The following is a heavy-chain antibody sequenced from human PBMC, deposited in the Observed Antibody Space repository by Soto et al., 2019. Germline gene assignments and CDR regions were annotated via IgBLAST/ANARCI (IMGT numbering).Heavy chain of an antibody. J-gene: IGHJ6*02. D-gene: IGHD3-16*02. CDR3: AKACGELSDFYYYGMDV. V-gene: IGHV3-9*01. CDR2: ISWNSGSI. CDR1: GFTFDDYA. Sequence: GGSLRLSCAASGFTFDDYAMHWVRQAPGKGLEWVSGISWNSGSIAYADSVKGRFTISRDNAKNSLYLQMNSLRAEDTALYYCAKACGELSDFYYYGMDVWGQGTTVTVSS.